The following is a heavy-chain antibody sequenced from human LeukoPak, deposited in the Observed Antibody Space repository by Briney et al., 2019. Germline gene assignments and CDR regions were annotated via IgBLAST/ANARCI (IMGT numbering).Heavy chain of an antibody. D-gene: IGHD3-16*01. J-gene: IGHJ4*02. CDR1: GVTVSSNY. CDR3: ARYSKGVMP. CDR2: IYSGGST. V-gene: IGHV3-66*02. Sequence: PGGSLRLSCAASGVTVSSNYMSWVRQAPGKGLEWVSVIYSGGSTYYVDSVKGRFTISRDNSRNTLYLQMNGLRVEDTAVYYCARYSKGVMPWGQGTLVTVYS.